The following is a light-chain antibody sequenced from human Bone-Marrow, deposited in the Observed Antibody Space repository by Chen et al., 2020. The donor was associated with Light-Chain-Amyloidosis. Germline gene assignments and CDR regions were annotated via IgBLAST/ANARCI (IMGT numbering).Light chain of an antibody. CDR2: LGS. V-gene: IGKV2-28*01. CDR1: QSLLHSNGYNY. CDR3: MQALQGFT. J-gene: IGKJ3*01. Sequence: DIVMTQSPLSLPVTPGEPASISCRSSQSLLHSNGYNYLDWYLQKPGHSPQLLIYLGSNRASGVPDRFSGSGSGTDFTLKISRVEAEDVGVYYCMQALQGFTFGPGTKVDIK.